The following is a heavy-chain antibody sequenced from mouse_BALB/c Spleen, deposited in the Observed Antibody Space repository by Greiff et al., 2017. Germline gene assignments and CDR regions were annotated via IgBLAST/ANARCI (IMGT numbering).Heavy chain of an antibody. Sequence: VQLQQSGPELVKPGASVKISCKASGYAFSSSWMNWVKQRPGQGLEWIGRIYPGDGDTNYNGKFKGKATLTADKSSSTAYMQLSSLTSVDSAVYFCARRGDSGYSYYFDYWGQGTTLTVSS. CDR2: IYPGDGDT. CDR1: GYAFSSSW. D-gene: IGHD1-2*01. V-gene: IGHV1-82*01. CDR3: ARRGDSGYSYYFDY. J-gene: IGHJ2*01.